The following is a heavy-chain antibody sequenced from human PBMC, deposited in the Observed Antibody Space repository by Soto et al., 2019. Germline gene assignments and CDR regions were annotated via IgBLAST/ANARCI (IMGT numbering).Heavy chain of an antibody. CDR2: ISGSGGST. D-gene: IGHD6-13*01. Sequence: GGSLRLSCAASGFTFSSYAMSWVRQAPGKGLEWVSAISGSGGSTYYADSVKGRFTISRDNSKNTLYLQMNSLRAEDTAVYYCASGIAAAGRPWFDPWGQGTLVTVSS. J-gene: IGHJ5*02. CDR3: ASGIAAAGRPWFDP. CDR1: GFTFSSYA. V-gene: IGHV3-23*01.